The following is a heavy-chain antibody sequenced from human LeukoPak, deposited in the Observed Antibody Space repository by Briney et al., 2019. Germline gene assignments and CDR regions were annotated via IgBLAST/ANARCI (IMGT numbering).Heavy chain of an antibody. CDR2: ISSSGSTI. CDR1: GFTFSSYE. Sequence: SGGSLRLSCAASGFTFSSYEMNWVRQAPGKGLEWVSYISSSGSTIYYADSVKGRFTISRDNAKNSLYLQMNSLRAEDTAVYYCARLPTAGGSYNWFDPWGQGTLVTVSS. J-gene: IGHJ5*02. V-gene: IGHV3-48*03. D-gene: IGHD4-17*01. CDR3: ARLPTAGGSYNWFDP.